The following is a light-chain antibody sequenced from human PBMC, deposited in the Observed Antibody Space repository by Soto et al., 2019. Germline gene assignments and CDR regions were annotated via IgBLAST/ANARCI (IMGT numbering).Light chain of an antibody. V-gene: IGLV4-69*01. CDR2: LNSDGSH. CDR1: SGHSSYA. CDR3: QTWGTDIVV. Sequence: HPVLTQSPSASAPLGASVKLTCTLSSGHSSYAIAWHQQQPEKGPRYLMKLNSDGSHSKGDGIPDRFSGSSSGAERYLTISSLQSEDEADYYCQTWGTDIVVFGGGTKLTVL. J-gene: IGLJ2*01.